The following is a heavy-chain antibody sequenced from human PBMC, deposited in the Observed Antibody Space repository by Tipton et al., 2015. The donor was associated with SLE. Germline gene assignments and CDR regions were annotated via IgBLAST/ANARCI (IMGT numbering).Heavy chain of an antibody. Sequence: TLSLTCAVYGGSFSGYYWSWIRQPPGKGLEWIGEINHSGSTNYNPSLKSRVTISVDTSKGQFSLKLSSVTAADTAVYYCARDTAYDFWSEESYYYGMDVWGQGTTVTVSS. D-gene: IGHD3-3*01. CDR3: ARDTAYDFWSEESYYYGMDV. V-gene: IGHV4-34*01. CDR2: INHSGST. J-gene: IGHJ6*02. CDR1: GGSFSGYY.